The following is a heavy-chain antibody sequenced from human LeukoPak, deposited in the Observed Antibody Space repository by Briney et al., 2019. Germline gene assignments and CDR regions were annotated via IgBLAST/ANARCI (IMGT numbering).Heavy chain of an antibody. J-gene: IGHJ4*02. D-gene: IGHD6-19*01. V-gene: IGHV1-8*01. CDR2: MNPNSGNT. Sequence: ASVKVSCKASGYTFTSYDINWVRQATGQGLEWMGWMNPNSGNTGYAQKFQGRVTMTRNTSISTAYMELSSLRSEDTAVYYCARKRSGWEHFDYWGQGTLVTVSS. CDR3: ARKRSGWEHFDY. CDR1: GYTFTSYD.